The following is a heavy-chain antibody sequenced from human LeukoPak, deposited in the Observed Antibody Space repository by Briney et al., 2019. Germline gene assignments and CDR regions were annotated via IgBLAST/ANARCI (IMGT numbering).Heavy chain of an antibody. V-gene: IGHV3-20*04. CDR2: INWNGGST. CDR3: ARGYGSGEDGDY. D-gene: IGHD3-10*01. CDR1: GFTFDDYG. J-gene: IGHJ4*02. Sequence: GSLRLPCAASGFTFDDYGMSWVRQAPGKGLEWVSGINWNGGSTGYADSVKGRFTTSRDNAKNSLYLQMNSLRAEDTALYYCARGYGSGEDGDYWGQGTLVTVSS.